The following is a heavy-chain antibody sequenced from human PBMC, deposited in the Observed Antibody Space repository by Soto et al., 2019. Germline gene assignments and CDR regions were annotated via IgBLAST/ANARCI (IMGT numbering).Heavy chain of an antibody. Sequence: EVQLVESGGGLVQPGGSLRLSCAASGFGFSNYEMNWVRQAPGKGLEWVSYITSSGGATMYADSVKGRFTISRDNAKDSLYLQMNIPRVEDTAFYYCARGDCNTSCYIGCWGQGALVTVSS. D-gene: IGHD2-2*02. CDR2: ITSSGGAT. CDR3: ARGDCNTSCYIGC. J-gene: IGHJ4*02. CDR1: GFGFSNYE. V-gene: IGHV3-48*03.